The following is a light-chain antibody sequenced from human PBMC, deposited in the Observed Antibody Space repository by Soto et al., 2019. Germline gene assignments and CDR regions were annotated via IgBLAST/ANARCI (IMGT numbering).Light chain of an antibody. CDR2: ETS. J-gene: IGLJ1*01. CDR1: SSVFGSCKF. Sequence: QSALTQPASVSGSPGQSVTISCTGTSSVFGSCKFVSWYQHHPGKVPKVIIYETSKRPSGVSDRFSGSKSGNTASLTISGLQAEDEADYYCFSFTSTNTHVFGSGTKVTVL. V-gene: IGLV2-23*01. CDR3: FSFTSTNTHV.